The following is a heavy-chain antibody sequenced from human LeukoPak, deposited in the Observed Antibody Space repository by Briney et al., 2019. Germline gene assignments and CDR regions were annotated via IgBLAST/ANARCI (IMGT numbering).Heavy chain of an antibody. CDR2: INWNGDSR. Sequence: GGSLRLSCTASGFKFDDYGMTWVRQAPGKGLEWVSDINWNGDSRGYAHSVKGRFTISRDNAKNSLYLQMSSLRAEDTAVYYCARDRIEQQRTLGRSTNYYSYYYMDVWGKGTTVTVSS. D-gene: IGHD6-13*01. CDR1: GFKFDDYG. J-gene: IGHJ6*03. CDR3: ARDRIEQQRTLGRSTNYYSYYYMDV. V-gene: IGHV3-20*04.